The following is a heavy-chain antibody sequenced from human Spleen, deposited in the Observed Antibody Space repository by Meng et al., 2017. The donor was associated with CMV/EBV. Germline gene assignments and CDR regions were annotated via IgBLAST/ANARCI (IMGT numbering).Heavy chain of an antibody. D-gene: IGHD1-1*01. J-gene: IGHJ3*02. CDR1: GGSISSSSYY. CDR3: ARDILERNAFDM. CDR2: IYYSGST. Sequence: SETLSLTFTVSGGSISSSSYYWGWIRQPPGKGLEWIGSIYYSGSTYYNPSLKSRVTISVDTSKNQFSLKLSSVTAADTAVFYCARDILERNAFDMWGQGTMVTVSS. V-gene: IGHV4-39*07.